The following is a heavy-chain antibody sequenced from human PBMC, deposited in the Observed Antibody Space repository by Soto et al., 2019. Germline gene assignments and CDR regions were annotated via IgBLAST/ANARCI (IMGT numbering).Heavy chain of an antibody. CDR3: AKDAVYSDGLWLMDS. CDR1: GFTISTFA. J-gene: IGHJ4*02. V-gene: IGHV3-23*01. CDR2: MTGSGATI. D-gene: IGHD2-21*02. Sequence: GGSLRLSCAASGFTISTFAMTWVRQAPGKGLESVCGMTGSGATIHYADSVRGRFTISKDNSKNVLFLQMDYLRDEDTAIYYCAKDAVYSDGLWLMDSWGQGTLVTVSS.